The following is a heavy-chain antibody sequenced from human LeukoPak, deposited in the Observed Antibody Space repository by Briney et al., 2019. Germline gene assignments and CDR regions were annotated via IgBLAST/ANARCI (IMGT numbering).Heavy chain of an antibody. J-gene: IGHJ5*02. Sequence: PGGSLRLSCAASGFTFSSYAMSWVRQAPGKGLEWVSAISGSGGSTYYADSVKGRLTISRDNSKNTLYLQMNSLRAEDTAVYYCAKGRGTYSSGWYNWFDPWGQGTLVTVSS. V-gene: IGHV3-23*01. CDR3: AKGRGTYSSGWYNWFDP. CDR1: GFTFSSYA. CDR2: ISGSGGST. D-gene: IGHD6-19*01.